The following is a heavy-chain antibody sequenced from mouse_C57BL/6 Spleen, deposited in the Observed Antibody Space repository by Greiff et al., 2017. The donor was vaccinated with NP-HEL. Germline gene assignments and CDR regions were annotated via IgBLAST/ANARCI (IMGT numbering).Heavy chain of an antibody. CDR2: IYPGSGST. V-gene: IGHV1-55*01. J-gene: IGHJ2*01. D-gene: IGHD1-1*01. CDR3: ARKEITTVVAPGDY. Sequence: QVQLQQPGAELVKPGASVKMSCKASGYTFTSYWITWVKQRPGQGLEWIGDIYPGSGSTNYNEKFKSKATLTVDTSSSTAYMQLSSLTSEDSAVYYCARKEITTVVAPGDYWGQGTTLTVSS. CDR1: GYTFTSYW.